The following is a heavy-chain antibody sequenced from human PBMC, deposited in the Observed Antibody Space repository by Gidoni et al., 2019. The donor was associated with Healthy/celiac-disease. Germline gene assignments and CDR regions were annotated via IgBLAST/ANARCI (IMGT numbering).Heavy chain of an antibody. J-gene: IGHJ6*03. Sequence: QVQLQQWGAGLLKPSETLSLTCAVYGGSFSGYYWSWIRQPPGKGLELSGEINHNGSTNYNPSRKSRVTISVDTSKNQFSLKLSSVTAADTAVYYCARGERGYCSGGSCYSNYYYYMDVWGKGTTVTVSS. V-gene: IGHV4-34*01. CDR1: GGSFSGYY. CDR3: ARGERGYCSGGSCYSNYYYYMDV. CDR2: INHNGST. D-gene: IGHD2-15*01.